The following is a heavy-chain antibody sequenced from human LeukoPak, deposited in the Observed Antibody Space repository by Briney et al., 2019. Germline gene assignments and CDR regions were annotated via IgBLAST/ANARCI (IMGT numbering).Heavy chain of an antibody. J-gene: IGHJ6*03. V-gene: IGHV3-30*18. CDR3: AKDPYYYYYMDV. Sequence: PGGSLRLSCAASGFTFRSYGMHWVRQAPGKGLEWVAVISNDGRSKYYADSVKGRFTIFRDNSKNTLYLQMNSLRAEDTAVYYCAKDPYYYYYMDVWGKGTTVTVSS. CDR1: GFTFRSYG. CDR2: ISNDGRSK.